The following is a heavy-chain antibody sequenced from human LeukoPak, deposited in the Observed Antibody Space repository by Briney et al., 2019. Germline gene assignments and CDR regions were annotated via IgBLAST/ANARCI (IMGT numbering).Heavy chain of an antibody. CDR3: AREKEITIFGVVINWFDP. CDR1: GYTFTSHG. J-gene: IGHJ5*02. CDR2: ISAYNGNT. Sequence: ASVKVSCKASGYTFTSHGISWVRQAPGQGLEWMGWISAYNGNTNYAQKLQGRVTMTTDTSTSTAYMELRSLRSDDTAVYYCAREKEITIFGVVINWFDPWGQGTLVTVSS. V-gene: IGHV1-18*01. D-gene: IGHD3-3*01.